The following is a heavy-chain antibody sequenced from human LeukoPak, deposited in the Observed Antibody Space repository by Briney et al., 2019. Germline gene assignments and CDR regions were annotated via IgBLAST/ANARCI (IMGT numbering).Heavy chain of an antibody. V-gene: IGHV4-59*01. CDR3: ARCDDAFDI. CDR1: GCPINNYY. Sequence: SETLSLTCSVSGCPINNYYWSWIRQPPGKGLEWIGYFYDTENTNYNPSLNSRPTISVNTSKNQFSLKMTSETATDPAVYYCARCDDAFDIWGQGTMVTVSS. J-gene: IGHJ3*02. CDR2: FYDTENT.